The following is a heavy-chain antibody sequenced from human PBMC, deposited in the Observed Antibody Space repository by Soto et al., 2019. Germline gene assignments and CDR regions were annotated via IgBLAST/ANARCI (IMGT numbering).Heavy chain of an antibody. CDR1: GFTFSDYY. CDR2: ISSSGSTI. D-gene: IGHD3-16*02. J-gene: IGHJ4*02. V-gene: IGHV3-11*01. Sequence: QVQLVESGGGLVKPGGSLRLSCAASGFTFSDYYMNWIRQAPGKGLEWVSYISSSGSTIYYADSVKGRFTISGDNANXSLXLQMNSLRAEDTAVYYCARGPYDYVWGSNPPHFDYWGQGTLVTVSS. CDR3: ARGPYDYVWGSNPPHFDY.